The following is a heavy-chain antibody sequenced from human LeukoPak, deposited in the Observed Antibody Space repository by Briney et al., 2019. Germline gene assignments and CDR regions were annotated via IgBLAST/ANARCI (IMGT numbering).Heavy chain of an antibody. CDR1: GFTFSSYV. CDR3: AKDRDYYDSSGYYTPFDY. Sequence: GGSLRLSCAASGFTFSSYVMHWVRQAPGKGLEWVAFIRYDGSNKYYADSVKGRFTISRDNSKNTLYLQMNSLRAEDTAVYYCAKDRDYYDSSGYYTPFDYWGQGTLVTVSS. V-gene: IGHV3-30*02. CDR2: IRYDGSNK. D-gene: IGHD3-22*01. J-gene: IGHJ4*02.